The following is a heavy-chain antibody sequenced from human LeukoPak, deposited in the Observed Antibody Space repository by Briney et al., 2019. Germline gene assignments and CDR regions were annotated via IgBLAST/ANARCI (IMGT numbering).Heavy chain of an antibody. Sequence: PSETLSLTCTVSGGSISSYYWSWVRQPAGKGLEWIGYIYYSGSTNYNPSLKSRVTISVGTSKNQFSLKLSSVTAADTAVYYCARRPDVDTAMVTFDYWRQGALVSVSS. J-gene: IGHJ4*02. D-gene: IGHD5-18*01. V-gene: IGHV4-59*01. CDR3: ARRPDVDTAMVTFDY. CDR2: IYYSGST. CDR1: GGSISSYY.